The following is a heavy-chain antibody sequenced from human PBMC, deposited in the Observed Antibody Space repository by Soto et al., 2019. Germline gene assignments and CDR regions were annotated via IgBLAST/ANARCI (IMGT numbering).Heavy chain of an antibody. CDR2: INAGNGNT. D-gene: IGHD6-13*01. CDR3: ARASRIAADAFDI. V-gene: IGHV1-3*01. J-gene: IGHJ3*02. Sequence: ASVKVSCKASGYTFPSYAMHWVRQAPGQRLEWMGWINAGNGNTKYSQKFQGRVTITRDTSASTAYMELSSLRSEDTAVYYCARASRIAADAFDIWAQGTMVTVSS. CDR1: GYTFPSYA.